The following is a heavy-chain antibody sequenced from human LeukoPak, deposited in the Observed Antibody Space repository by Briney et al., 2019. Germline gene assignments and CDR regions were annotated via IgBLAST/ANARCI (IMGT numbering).Heavy chain of an antibody. CDR1: GGTFSSYA. CDR2: IIPILGIA. J-gene: IGHJ6*02. CDR3: ARGNYYDSSGSSYYYYGMDV. Sequence: ASVKVSCKASGGTFSSYAISWVRQAPGQGLEWMGRIIPILGIANYAQKFQGRVTITADKSTSTAHMELSSLRSEDTAVYYCARGNYYDSSGSSYYYYGMDVWGQGTTVTVSS. V-gene: IGHV1-69*04. D-gene: IGHD3-22*01.